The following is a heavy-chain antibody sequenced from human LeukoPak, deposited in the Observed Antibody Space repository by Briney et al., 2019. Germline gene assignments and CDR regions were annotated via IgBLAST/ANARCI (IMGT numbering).Heavy chain of an antibody. D-gene: IGHD5-18*01. CDR2: IYYSGST. CDR1: GGSISSGDYY. CDR3: ARDQLGTSSYV. Sequence: SETLSLTCTVSGGSISSGDYYWSWIRQPPGKGLEWIGYIYYSGSTYYNPSLKSRVTISVDTSKNQCSLKLSSVTAADTAVYYCARDQLGTSSYVWGQGTLVTVSS. V-gene: IGHV4-30-4*01. J-gene: IGHJ4*02.